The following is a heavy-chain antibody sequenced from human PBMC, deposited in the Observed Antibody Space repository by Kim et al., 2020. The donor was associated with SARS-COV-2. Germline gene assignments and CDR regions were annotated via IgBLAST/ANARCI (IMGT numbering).Heavy chain of an antibody. D-gene: IGHD6-19*01. J-gene: IGHJ4*02. CDR2: ITKYDGRT. V-gene: IGHV3-23*01. CDR1: GYSINTFA. CDR3: AKDHPSSGWPTFDY. Sequence: GSLRLSCAASGYSINTFAMSWVRQAPGKGLEWVSAITKYDGRTYYADSVRGRFTISRDNSKNTVYLQMDSLRAEDTGLYYCAKDHPSSGWPTFDYWGQGTLVTVSS.